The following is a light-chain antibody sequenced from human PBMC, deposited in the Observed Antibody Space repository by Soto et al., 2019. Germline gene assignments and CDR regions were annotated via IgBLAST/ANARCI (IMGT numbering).Light chain of an antibody. CDR1: QDISNY. V-gene: IGKV1-33*01. CDR2: DAS. J-gene: IGKJ4*01. CDR3: QQYYKLLT. Sequence: DIQMTQSPSSLSASVGDRVTITCQASQDISNYLNWYQQKPGKAPKLLIYDASNLETGVPSRFSGSGSGTDFTFTISSMQPEDITTYYCQQYYKLLTFGGGTHVDIK.